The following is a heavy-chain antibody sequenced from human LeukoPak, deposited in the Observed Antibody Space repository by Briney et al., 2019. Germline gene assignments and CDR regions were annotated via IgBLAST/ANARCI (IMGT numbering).Heavy chain of an antibody. CDR3: ARDRPIDY. CDR1: GFTVSSNY. V-gene: IGHV3-66*01. Sequence: SGGSLRLSCAASGFTVSSNYMTWVRQAPGQGLEWVSSIYTSGTTYFADSVKGRFTISRDNSKNTLYLQMNSLRVDDTAVYYCARDRPIDYWGQGTLVIVSS. CDR2: IYTSGTT. J-gene: IGHJ4*02.